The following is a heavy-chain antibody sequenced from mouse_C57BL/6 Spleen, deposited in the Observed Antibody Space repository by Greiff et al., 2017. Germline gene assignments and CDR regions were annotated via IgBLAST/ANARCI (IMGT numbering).Heavy chain of an antibody. CDR1: GFNIKDDY. V-gene: IGHV14-4*01. CDR2: IDPENGDT. D-gene: IGHD2-1*01. Sequence: EVKLMESGAELVRPGASVKLSCTASGFNIKDDYMHWVKQRPEQGLEWIGWIDPENGDTEYASKFQGKATITADTSSNTAYLQLSSLTSEDTAVYYCTTDGKGSYWGQGTLVTVSA. CDR3: TTDGKGSY. J-gene: IGHJ3*01.